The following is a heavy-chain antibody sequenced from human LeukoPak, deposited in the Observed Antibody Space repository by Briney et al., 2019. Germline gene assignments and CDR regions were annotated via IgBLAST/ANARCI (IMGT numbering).Heavy chain of an antibody. Sequence: GGSLRLSCAASGCTFDDYGMSWVRQAPGKGLEWVSGINWNGGSTGYADSVKGRFTISRDNAKNSLYLQMNSLRAEDTAVYYCAKAPDFAWQLYRFDFWGQGTRVTVSS. CDR2: INWNGGST. D-gene: IGHD3-9*01. J-gene: IGHJ4*02. V-gene: IGHV3-20*04. CDR3: AKAPDFAWQLYRFDF. CDR1: GCTFDDYG.